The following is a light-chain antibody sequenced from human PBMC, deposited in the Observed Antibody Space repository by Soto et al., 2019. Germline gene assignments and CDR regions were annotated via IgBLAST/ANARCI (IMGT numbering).Light chain of an antibody. V-gene: IGKV3-20*01. CDR1: QSINSRY. CDR2: GAS. Sequence: EIVLTQSPDTLSLSPGERATLSCRASQSINSRYLAWYQQKPGQAPRLLIYGASSRATGIPDRFSGSVSGTDFTLTISRLEPEDFAVYYCQQFGSSPGFTFGPGTKVDIK. J-gene: IGKJ3*01. CDR3: QQFGSSPGFT.